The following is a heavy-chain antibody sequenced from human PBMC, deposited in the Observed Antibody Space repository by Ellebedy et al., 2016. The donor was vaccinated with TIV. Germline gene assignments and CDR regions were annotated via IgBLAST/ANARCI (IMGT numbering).Heavy chain of an antibody. CDR3: ARGHWETGTTGIVFYWFDP. CDR2: INPGNGNT. J-gene: IGHJ5*02. V-gene: IGHV1-3*01. D-gene: IGHD1-7*01. Sequence: ASVKVSCKASGFTFTNYAMHWVRRAPGERLEWMGWINPGNGNTKYSQKFQGGVTITRDTSATTAYMELSSLRSEDTAVYYCARGHWETGTTGIVFYWFDPWGQGTLVTVSS. CDR1: GFTFTNYA.